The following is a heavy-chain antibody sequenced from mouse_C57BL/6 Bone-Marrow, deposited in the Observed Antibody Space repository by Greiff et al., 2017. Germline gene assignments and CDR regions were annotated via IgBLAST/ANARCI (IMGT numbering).Heavy chain of an antibody. Sequence: VQLQQSGPELVRPGVSVKITCKGSGYTFTDYAMHWVKQSHAKSLEWIGGVTTYSGNTNYNQKFKGKATMTVDKSSSTAYMELARLTSEDSAIYYCARGVGRWYFDYWGQGTTLTVSS. CDR1: GYTFTDYA. CDR2: VTTYSGNT. D-gene: IGHD4-1*01. V-gene: IGHV1-67*01. CDR3: ARGVGRWYFDY. J-gene: IGHJ2*01.